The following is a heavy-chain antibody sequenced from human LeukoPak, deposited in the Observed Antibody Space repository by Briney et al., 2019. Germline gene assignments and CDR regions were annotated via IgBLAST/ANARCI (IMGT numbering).Heavy chain of an antibody. D-gene: IGHD5-24*01. J-gene: IGHJ4*02. Sequence: GASVKVSCKASGYTFISYYMHWVRQAPGQGLEWMGIINPSGGSTSYAQKFQGRVTMTRDTSTSTVYMELSSLRSEDTAVYYCARDVEMATIDYWGQGTLVTVSS. CDR2: INPSGGST. V-gene: IGHV1-46*01. CDR1: GYTFISYY. CDR3: ARDVEMATIDY.